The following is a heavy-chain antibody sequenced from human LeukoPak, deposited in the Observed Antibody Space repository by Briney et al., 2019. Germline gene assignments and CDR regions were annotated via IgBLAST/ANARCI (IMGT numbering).Heavy chain of an antibody. D-gene: IGHD1-1*01. CDR3: ARDHVQLEPRYYYYGMDV. Sequence: SVKVSCKASGGTFSSYAISWVRQAPGQGLEWMGGIIPIFGTANYAQKFQGRATITADESTSTVYMELSSLRSEDTAVYYCARDHVQLEPRYYYYGMDVWGQGTTVTVSS. J-gene: IGHJ6*02. CDR1: GGTFSSYA. CDR2: IIPIFGTA. V-gene: IGHV1-69*13.